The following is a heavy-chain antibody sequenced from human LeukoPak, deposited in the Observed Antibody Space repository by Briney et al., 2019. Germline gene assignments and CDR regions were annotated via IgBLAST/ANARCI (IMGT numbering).Heavy chain of an antibody. D-gene: IGHD3-10*01. J-gene: IGHJ4*02. CDR1: GFTFSNYA. Sequence: PGGSLRLSCAASGFTFSNYAMSWVRQAPGKGLEWVSFISGFGGSTYYADSVKGRFTTSRDNSKNTLYLQMNSLRAEDTAVYYCAKDYYGFYWGQGTLVTVSS. CDR3: AKDYYGFY. CDR2: ISGFGGST. V-gene: IGHV3-23*01.